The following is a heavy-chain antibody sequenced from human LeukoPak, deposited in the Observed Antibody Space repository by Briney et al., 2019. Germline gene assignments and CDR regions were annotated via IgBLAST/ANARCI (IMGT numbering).Heavy chain of an antibody. V-gene: IGHV3-53*05. J-gene: IGHJ6*02. CDR3: ARGRLTTASYYGMDV. D-gene: IGHD1/OR15-1a*01. CDR2: AYSGGST. CDR1: GFTVSSNY. Sequence: GGSLRLSCVASGFTVSSNYMSWVRQAPGKGLEWVSAAYSGGSTYYADSVKGRLTISRDNSKNTLYLQMNSLRAEDTAVYYCARGRLTTASYYGMDVWGQGTTVTVSS.